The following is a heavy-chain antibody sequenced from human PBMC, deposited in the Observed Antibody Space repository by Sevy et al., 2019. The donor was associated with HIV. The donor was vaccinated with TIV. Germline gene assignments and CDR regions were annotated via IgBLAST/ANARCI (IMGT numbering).Heavy chain of an antibody. J-gene: IGHJ4*02. V-gene: IGHV3-23*01. Sequence: GGSLRLSCSASGFIFSNYAMSWVRQAPGKGLEWVSSISGSGDAFYYSDSVKGRFTIYRDDSNNTLYLHSRSLRAEDTALYYCAKYFYGSGNYAFDNWGQGTLVTVSS. CDR3: AKYFYGSGNYAFDN. D-gene: IGHD3-10*01. CDR2: ISGSGDAF. CDR1: GFIFSNYA.